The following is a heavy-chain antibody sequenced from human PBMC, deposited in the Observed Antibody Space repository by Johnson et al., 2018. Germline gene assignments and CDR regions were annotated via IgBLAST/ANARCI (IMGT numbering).Heavy chain of an antibody. CDR3: ARDPVDTAFGGHHWFDP. J-gene: IGHJ5*02. V-gene: IGHV1-46*01. Sequence: QVQLVQAGAEVKKPGASVKVSCKASGYTFTSYYMHWVRQAPGQGLEWMGIINPSGGSTSYAQKYQGRVTETSDTSPSTVYMELSSLRSDDTAVYYCARDPVDTAFGGHHWFDPWGQGTLVTVSS. CDR2: INPSGGST. D-gene: IGHD5-18*01. CDR1: GYTFTSYY.